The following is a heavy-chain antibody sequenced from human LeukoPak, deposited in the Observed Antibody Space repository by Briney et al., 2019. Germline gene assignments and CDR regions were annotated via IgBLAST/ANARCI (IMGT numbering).Heavy chain of an antibody. CDR3: ARDNSVEDTAWWFDP. J-gene: IGHJ5*02. V-gene: IGHV1-46*01. CDR2: INPSGGST. Sequence: ASVKVSCKASGYTFTSYYMHWVRQAPGQGLEWMGIINPSGGSTSYAQKFQGRATMTRDTSTSTDYMELSSLRSEDTAVYYCARDNSVEDTAWWFDPWGQGTLVTVSS. CDR1: GYTFTSYY. D-gene: IGHD4-23*01.